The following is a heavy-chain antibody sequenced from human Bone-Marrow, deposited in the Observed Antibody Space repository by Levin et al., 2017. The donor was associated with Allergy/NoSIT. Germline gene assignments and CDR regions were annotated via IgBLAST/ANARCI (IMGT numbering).Heavy chain of an antibody. CDR1: GGSISSYY. D-gene: IGHD3-10*01. Sequence: SETLSLSCTVSGGSISSYYWSWIRQPPGKGLEWIGYIYYSGSTKYNPSLKSRVTISVDTSKNQFSLKLSSVTAADTAVYYCARSYGSGNYFDYWGQGTLVTVSS. CDR3: ARSYGSGNYFDY. V-gene: IGHV4-59*01. J-gene: IGHJ4*02. CDR2: IYYSGST.